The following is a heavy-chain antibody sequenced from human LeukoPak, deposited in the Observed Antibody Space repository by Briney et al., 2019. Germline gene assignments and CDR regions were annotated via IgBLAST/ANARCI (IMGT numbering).Heavy chain of an antibody. CDR2: ISYDGSNK. D-gene: IGHD4-17*01. Sequence: GGSLRLSCAASGFTFSSYGMHWVRQAPGKGLEWVAVISYDGSNKYYADSVKGRFTISRDNSKNTLYLQMNSLRAEDTAVYYCAKDPMTTVTTTRNSGYFQHWGQGTLVTVSP. V-gene: IGHV3-30*18. J-gene: IGHJ1*01. CDR3: AKDPMTTVTTTRNSGYFQH. CDR1: GFTFSSYG.